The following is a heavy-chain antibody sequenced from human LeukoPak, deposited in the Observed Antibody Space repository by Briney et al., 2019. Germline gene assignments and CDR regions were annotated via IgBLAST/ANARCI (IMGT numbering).Heavy chain of an antibody. V-gene: IGHV3-21*01. CDR3: ARVSGYYYYGMDV. D-gene: IGHD3-3*01. Sequence: GGSLRLSCAASGFTFTSYTMTWVRQAPGEGLEWVSGISGGSGDIFYADFVKGRFIISRDNAKNSLYLQMNSLRAGDSAVYYCARVSGYYYYGMDVWGQGTTVTVSS. J-gene: IGHJ6*02. CDR1: GFTFTSYT. CDR2: ISGGSGDI.